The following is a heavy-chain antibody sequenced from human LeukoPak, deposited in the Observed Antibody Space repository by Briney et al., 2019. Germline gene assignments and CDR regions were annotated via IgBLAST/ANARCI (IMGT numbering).Heavy chain of an antibody. CDR3: ARGYSNWYYFDY. CDR1: GFSFSAYG. J-gene: IGHJ4*02. V-gene: IGHV3-33*01. D-gene: IGHD6-13*01. CDR2: IWYDGSDK. Sequence: GGSLRLSCTAPGFSFSAYGMHWVRHAPGKGLEWVADIWYDGSDKHYADSVKGRFTISRDNSKNTLYLQMNSLRAEDTAVYYCARGYSNWYYFDYWGQGTLVTVSS.